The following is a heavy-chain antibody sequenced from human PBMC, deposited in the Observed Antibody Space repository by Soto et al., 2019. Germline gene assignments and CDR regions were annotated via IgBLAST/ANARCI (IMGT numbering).Heavy chain of an antibody. Sequence: ASVKVSCKASRYTFTGYYMQWVRQAPGQEIEWMGWINPNSGGTNYAQKFQGRVTMTRDTSISTAYMELNSLRAEDTAVYYCVRMMMSVVITTVYYYGMDVWGQGTTVSVSS. CDR3: VRMMMSVVITTVYYYGMDV. CDR1: RYTFTGYY. CDR2: INPNSGGT. V-gene: IGHV1-2*02. D-gene: IGHD3-22*01. J-gene: IGHJ6*02.